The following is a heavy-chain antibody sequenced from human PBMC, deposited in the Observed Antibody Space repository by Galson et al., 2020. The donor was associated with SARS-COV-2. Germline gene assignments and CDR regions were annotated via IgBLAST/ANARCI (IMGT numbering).Heavy chain of an antibody. V-gene: IGHV1-18*04. CDR1: GYTFTSYG. Sequence: ASVKVSCKASGYTFTSYGISWVRQAPGQGLEWMGWISAYNGNTNYAQKLQGRVTMTTDTSTSTAYMELRSLRSDDTAVYYCARIAVAGTIGYYGMDVWGQWTTVTVSS. D-gene: IGHD6-19*01. J-gene: IGHJ6*02. CDR3: ARIAVAGTIGYYGMDV. CDR2: ISAYNGNT.